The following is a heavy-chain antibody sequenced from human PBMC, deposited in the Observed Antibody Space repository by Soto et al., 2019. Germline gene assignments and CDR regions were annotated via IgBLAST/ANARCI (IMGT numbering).Heavy chain of an antibody. CDR1: GFTFSSYS. V-gene: IGHV3-48*01. J-gene: IGHJ5*02. Sequence: GGSLRLSCAASGFTFSSYSMNWVRQAPGKGLEWVSYISSSSSTIYYADSVKGRFTISRDNAKNSLYLQMNSLRAEDTAVYYCARDLCSGGSCHSWWFDPWGQGTLVTVSS. CDR2: ISSSSSTI. D-gene: IGHD2-15*01. CDR3: ARDLCSGGSCHSWWFDP.